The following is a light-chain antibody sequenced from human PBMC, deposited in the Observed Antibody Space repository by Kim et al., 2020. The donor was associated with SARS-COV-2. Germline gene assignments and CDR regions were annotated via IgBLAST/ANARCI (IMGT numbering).Light chain of an antibody. CDR3: QQYNNWPRT. CDR2: DAS. CDR1: QNVNDN. Sequence: VSPGERASLSCSASQNVNDNLAWSQPRPGPAPRLLIYDASTRATGIPARFSGSGSGTEFTLTMSSLQSEDFAVYYCQQYNNWPRTFGRGTKVDIK. J-gene: IGKJ1*01. V-gene: IGKV3-15*01.